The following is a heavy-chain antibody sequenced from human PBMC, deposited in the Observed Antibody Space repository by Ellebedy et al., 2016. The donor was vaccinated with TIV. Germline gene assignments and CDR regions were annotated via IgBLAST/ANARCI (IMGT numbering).Heavy chain of an antibody. J-gene: IGHJ5*02. CDR1: GDSISSYY. D-gene: IGHD3-10*01. CDR2: IYFSGST. CDR3: ARRFASGLFDP. Sequence: MPSETLSLTCTVSGDSISSYYWSWIRPPPGKGLEWIGYIYFSGSTKYNPSLKSRATLSLETSTNQFSLKLKSVTAADTPVYYCARRFASGLFDPWGQGTLVTVSS. V-gene: IGHV4-59*08.